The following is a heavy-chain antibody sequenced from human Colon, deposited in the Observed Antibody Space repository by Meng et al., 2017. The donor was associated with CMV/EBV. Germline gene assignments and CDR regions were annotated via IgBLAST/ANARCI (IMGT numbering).Heavy chain of an antibody. V-gene: IGHV3-33*01. D-gene: IGHD5-12*01. Sequence: GQSLKISCAASGFSFSTYGMHWVRQAPGKGPEWVAVIWNNGRDSYYAASVKGRFTISRDNSKNTLYLQMNSLRVEDTAVYYCARDGFTGYAGWFDPWGQGTRVTVSS. CDR2: IWNNGRDS. CDR1: GFSFSTYG. CDR3: ARDGFTGYAGWFDP. J-gene: IGHJ5*02.